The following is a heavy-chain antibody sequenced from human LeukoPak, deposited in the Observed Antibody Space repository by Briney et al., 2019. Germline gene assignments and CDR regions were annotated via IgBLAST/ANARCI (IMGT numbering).Heavy chain of an antibody. Sequence: GGSLRLSCAASGFTFSSYGMHWVRQAPGKGLAWVAVISYDGSNKYYADSVKGRFTISRDNSKNTLYLQMNSLRAEDTAVYYCAKEGGFGANYYYYGMDVWGQGTTVTVSS. CDR3: AKEGGFGANYYYYGMDV. CDR1: GFTFSSYG. D-gene: IGHD3-10*01. CDR2: ISYDGSNK. V-gene: IGHV3-30*18. J-gene: IGHJ6*02.